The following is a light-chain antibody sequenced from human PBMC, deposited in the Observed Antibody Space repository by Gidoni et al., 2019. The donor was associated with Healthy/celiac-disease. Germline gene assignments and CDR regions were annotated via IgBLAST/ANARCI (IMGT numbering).Light chain of an antibody. CDR2: AAS. V-gene: IGKV1-39*01. CDR1: QSISSY. CDR3: QQSYSNPIT. J-gene: IGKJ5*01. Sequence: DILITHSPSSLSASVGDRVTITCRASQSISSYLNWYQQKPGKAPKLLIYAASSLQSGVPSRFSGSGSGTDFTLTISSLQPEDFATYYCQQSYSNPITFGQGTRLEIK.